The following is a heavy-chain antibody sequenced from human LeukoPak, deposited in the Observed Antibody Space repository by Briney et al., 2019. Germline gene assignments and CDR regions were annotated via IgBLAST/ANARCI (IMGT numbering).Heavy chain of an antibody. CDR3: ARGIRSTVTTSADY. CDR1: AGSFSGYY. V-gene: IGHV4-34*01. Sequence: SETLSLTCAVYAGSFSGYYWSWIRQPPGKGLEWIGEINHSGSTNYDPSLKSRVTISVDTSKNQFSLKLSSVTAADTAVYYCARGIRSTVTTSADYWGQGTLVTVSS. CDR2: INHSGST. J-gene: IGHJ4*02. D-gene: IGHD4-17*01.